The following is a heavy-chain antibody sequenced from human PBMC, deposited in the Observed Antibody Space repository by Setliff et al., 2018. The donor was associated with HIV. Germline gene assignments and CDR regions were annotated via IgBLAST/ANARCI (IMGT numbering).Heavy chain of an antibody. CDR3: ARARYIVIRGDAGMDV. J-gene: IGHJ6*02. V-gene: IGHV4-38-2*01. D-gene: IGHD3-10*01. CDR2: IYHSGTT. Sequence: PSETLSLTCAVPGYSISSGYYWGWIRQPPGKGLEWVGSIYHSGTTYYNPSLKSRVTISVDTSKNQVSLKLSSVTTSDTAVYYCARARYIVIRGDAGMDVWGPGTTVTVSS. CDR1: GYSISSGYY.